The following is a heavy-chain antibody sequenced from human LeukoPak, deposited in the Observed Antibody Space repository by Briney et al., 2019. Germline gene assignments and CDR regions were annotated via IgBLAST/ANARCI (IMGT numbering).Heavy chain of an antibody. Sequence: GGSLRLSCAASGFTFSSYEMNWVRQAPGKGLEWVSYISSSGRSINYADSVRGRFTISRDNSKNTLFLHMNSLRAEDTAVYSCAKGYYGSGSYGWFDYWGQGTLVTVSS. CDR1: GFTFSSYE. D-gene: IGHD3-10*01. CDR2: ISSSGRSI. CDR3: AKGYYGSGSYGWFDY. J-gene: IGHJ4*02. V-gene: IGHV3-48*03.